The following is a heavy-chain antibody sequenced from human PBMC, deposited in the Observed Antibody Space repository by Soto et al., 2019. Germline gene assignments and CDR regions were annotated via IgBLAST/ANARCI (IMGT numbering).Heavy chain of an antibody. V-gene: IGHV2-5*02. CDR2: IYWDDVQ. CDR3: AHSPCSGGTCYLFDY. J-gene: IGHJ4*02. D-gene: IGHD2-15*01. Sequence: QITLRESGPPLVKPTQTLTLTCTISGFSLSTSGVGVGWIRQPPGKSLEWLALIYWDDVQRYSPSLKTRLTLXXDXSXXQVVLTITNMDPVDTATYYCAHSPCSGGTCYLFDYWGQGTLVTVSS. CDR1: GFSLSTSGVG.